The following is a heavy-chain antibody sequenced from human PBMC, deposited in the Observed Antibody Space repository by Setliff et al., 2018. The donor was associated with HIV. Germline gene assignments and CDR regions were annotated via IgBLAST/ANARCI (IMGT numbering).Heavy chain of an antibody. CDR1: GGSFSGYS. V-gene: IGHV4-34*01. CDR3: ARQGAVTGHSFDY. Sequence: SETLSLTCAVYGGSFSGYSWTWIRQSPGKGLEWIGEMNHSEHYYNPTLKSQVTISVDTSKNHFSLRLSSVTAADTAVYYCARQGAVTGHSFDYWGQGALVTVSS. D-gene: IGHD6-19*01. J-gene: IGHJ4*02. CDR2: MNHSEH.